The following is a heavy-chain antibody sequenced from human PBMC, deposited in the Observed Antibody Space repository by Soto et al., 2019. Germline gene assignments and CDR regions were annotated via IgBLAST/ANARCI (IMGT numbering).Heavy chain of an antibody. V-gene: IGHV3-74*01. J-gene: IGHJ6*02. CDR3: VRDRRDGRMWGSRYYGMDV. CDR2: IKSDGSST. Sequence: GGSLRLSCAASGFTFSSYWMHWVRQAPGKGLVWISRIKSDGSSTNYADSVKGRFTISRDNAKNTLYLQMNSLRAEDTAVYYCVRDRRDGRMWGSRYYGMDVWGQGTTVTVSS. D-gene: IGHD1-1*01. CDR1: GFTFSSYW.